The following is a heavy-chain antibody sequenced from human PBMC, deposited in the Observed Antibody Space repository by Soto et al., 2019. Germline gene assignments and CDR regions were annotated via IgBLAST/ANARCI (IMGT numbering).Heavy chain of an antibody. CDR2: ISAYNGNT. CDR3: ARGYYDFWSGYSNWFDP. Sequence: CVKVSCKASGYTFTSYGISWVRQAPGQGLEWMGWISAYNGNTNYAQKLQGRVTMTTDTSTSTAYMELRSLRSDDTAVYYCARGYYDFWSGYSNWFDPWGQGTLVTVSS. CDR1: GYTFTSYG. J-gene: IGHJ5*02. D-gene: IGHD3-3*01. V-gene: IGHV1-18*04.